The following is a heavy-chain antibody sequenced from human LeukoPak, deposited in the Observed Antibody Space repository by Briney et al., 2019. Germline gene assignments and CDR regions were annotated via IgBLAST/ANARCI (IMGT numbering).Heavy chain of an antibody. CDR1: GFTFTKYW. Sequence: GGSLRLSCAASGFTFTKYWMTWVRQAPGKGLEWVGNIKQDGSDKNYMDSVKGRFTISRDNTKNSLYLQMNSLRAEDTAVYYCARDGDYVSSNAFDIWGQGTMVTVSS. J-gene: IGHJ3*02. CDR2: IKQDGSDK. V-gene: IGHV3-7*01. CDR3: ARDGDYVSSNAFDI. D-gene: IGHD4-17*01.